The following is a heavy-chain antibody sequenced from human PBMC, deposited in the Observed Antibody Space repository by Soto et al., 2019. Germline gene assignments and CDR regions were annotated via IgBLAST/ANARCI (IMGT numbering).Heavy chain of an antibody. CDR3: ARTLPPIEY. Sequence: ASLKVSCNTAGSTFSTYDIDWVRLATGQGLEWMGSMNPNNGNTHYAQKLQGRVTMTTDTSTSTAYMELRSLRSDDTAVYCCARTLPPIEYWGQGTLVTVSS. J-gene: IGHJ4*02. D-gene: IGHD1-26*01. CDR2: MNPNNGNT. V-gene: IGHV1-18*01. CDR1: GSTFSTYD.